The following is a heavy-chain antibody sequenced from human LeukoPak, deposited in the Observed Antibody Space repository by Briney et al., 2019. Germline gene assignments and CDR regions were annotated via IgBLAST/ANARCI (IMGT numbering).Heavy chain of an antibody. CDR2: IYHSGRT. V-gene: IGHV4-4*02. Sequence: PSGTLSLTCAVSGGSISSSNWWSWVRQPPGKGLEWIGEIYHSGRTNYNPSLKSRVTISVDKSKNQFSLKLNSVTAADTAVYYCARVEGAVWQYFQHWGQGTLVTVSS. CDR3: ARVEGAVWQYFQH. D-gene: IGHD1-26*01. CDR1: GGSISSSNW. J-gene: IGHJ1*01.